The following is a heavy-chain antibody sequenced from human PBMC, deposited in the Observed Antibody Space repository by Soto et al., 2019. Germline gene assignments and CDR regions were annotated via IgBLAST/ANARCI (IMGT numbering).Heavy chain of an antibody. CDR1: GFTFSSYA. CDR3: ARDREPNSGYQLADY. D-gene: IGHD6-13*01. J-gene: IGHJ4*02. Sequence: QVQLVESGGGVVQPGRSLRLSCAASGFTFSSYALHWVRQAPGEGLEWVAVISHDGGTTHYADSVKGRFTISRDNSKRTVHLQMNSLRPEDTAVYHCARDREPNSGYQLADYWGQGTLVTVSS. CDR2: ISHDGGTT. V-gene: IGHV3-30-3*01.